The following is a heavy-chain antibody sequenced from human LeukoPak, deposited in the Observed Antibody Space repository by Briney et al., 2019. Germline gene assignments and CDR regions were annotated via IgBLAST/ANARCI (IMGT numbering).Heavy chain of an antibody. J-gene: IGHJ4*02. CDR2: ISGGGLST. V-gene: IGHV3-23*01. CDR1: GFAFSSYA. Sequence: PGGSLRLSCAASGFAFSSYAMNWVRQAPGKGPEWVSGISGGGLSTYYDDSVKGRFTISRDNSKNTLYLQMNSLRAGDTAVYYCAKPHFDDWGQGTLVTVSS. CDR3: AKPHFDD.